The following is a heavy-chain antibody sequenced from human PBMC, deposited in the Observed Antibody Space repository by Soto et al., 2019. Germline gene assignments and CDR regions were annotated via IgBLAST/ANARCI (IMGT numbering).Heavy chain of an antibody. CDR1: GGSISSYY. J-gene: IGHJ6*03. D-gene: IGHD4-17*01. V-gene: IGHV4-59*01. CDR3: ARDMTTVTTKGNYYYYMDV. CDR2: IYYGGST. Sequence: QVQLQESGPGLVKPSETLSLTCTVSGGSISSYYWSWIRQPPGKGLEWLGYIYYGGSTNYNPSLTSRVTISGDTSKNQFSLKVSSVNAADTAVYYCARDMTTVTTKGNYYYYMDVWGKGTTVTVSS.